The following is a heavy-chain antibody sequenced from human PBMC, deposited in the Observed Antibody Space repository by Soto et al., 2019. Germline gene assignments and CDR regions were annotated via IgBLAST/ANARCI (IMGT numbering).Heavy chain of an antibody. J-gene: IGHJ4*02. CDR1: GFTFSSYG. D-gene: IGHD6-6*01. Sequence: QVQLVESGGGVVQPGRSLRLSCAASGFTFSSYGMHWVRQAPGKGLEWVAVIWYDGSNKYYADSVKGRFTISRDNSKNTLYLQMNSLRAEDTAVYYCAREAGEQLVRTQSFDYWGQGTLVTVSS. CDR2: IWYDGSNK. V-gene: IGHV3-33*01. CDR3: AREAGEQLVRTQSFDY.